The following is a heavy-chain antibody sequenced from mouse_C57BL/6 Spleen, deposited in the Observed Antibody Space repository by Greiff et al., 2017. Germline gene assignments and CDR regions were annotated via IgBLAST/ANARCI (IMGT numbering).Heavy chain of an antibody. CDR3: VRHQGYTLGYFDV. V-gene: IGHV10-1*01. CDR1: GFSFNTYA. J-gene: IGHJ1*03. Sequence: DVMLVESGGGLVQPKGSLKLSCAASGFSFNTYAMNWVRQAPGKGLEWVARIRSKSNNYATYYADSVKDRFTISRDDSESMLYLQMNNLKTEDTAMYYCVRHQGYTLGYFDVWGTGTTVTVSS. CDR2: IRSKSNNYAT. D-gene: IGHD1-3*01.